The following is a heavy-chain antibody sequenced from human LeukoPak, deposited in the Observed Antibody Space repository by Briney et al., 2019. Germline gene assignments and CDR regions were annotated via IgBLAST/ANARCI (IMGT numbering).Heavy chain of an antibody. Sequence: PGGSLRLSCAASGFTFSDYYMSWIRQAPGKGLEWVSYISSSSSYTNYADSVKGRFTISRDNAKNSLYLQMNSLRAGDTAVYYCAVDYYGSGSPPDYWGQGTLVTVSS. J-gene: IGHJ4*02. CDR2: ISSSSSYT. D-gene: IGHD3-10*01. CDR3: AVDYYGSGSPPDY. CDR1: GFTFSDYY. V-gene: IGHV3-11*06.